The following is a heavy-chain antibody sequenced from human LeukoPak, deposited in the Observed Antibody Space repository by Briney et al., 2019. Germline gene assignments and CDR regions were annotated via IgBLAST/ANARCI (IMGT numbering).Heavy chain of an antibody. CDR3: ARRYSSTWYYFDY. D-gene: IGHD6-13*01. J-gene: IGHJ4*02. CDR2: ISGSGGST. V-gene: IGHV3-23*01. CDR1: GFTFSSYA. Sequence: GGSLRLSCAASGFTFSSYAMSWVRQAPGKGLEWVSAISGSGGSTYYADSVKGRFTISRDNSKNTLYLQMNSLRAEDTAVYYCARRYSSTWYYFDYWGQGTLVTVSS.